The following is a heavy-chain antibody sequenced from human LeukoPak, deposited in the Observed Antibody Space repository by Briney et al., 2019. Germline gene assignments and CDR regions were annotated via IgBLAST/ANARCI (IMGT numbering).Heavy chain of an antibody. CDR2: INHSGST. D-gene: IGHD3-22*01. V-gene: IGHV4-34*01. Sequence: SETLSLTCAVYGGSFSGYYWSWIRQPPGKGLEWIGEINHSGSTNYNPSLKSRVTISVDTSKNQFSLKLSSVTAADTAVYYCARDKYYYDSSASIRFDYWGQGTLVTVSS. CDR1: GGSFSGYY. J-gene: IGHJ4*02. CDR3: ARDKYYYDSSASIRFDY.